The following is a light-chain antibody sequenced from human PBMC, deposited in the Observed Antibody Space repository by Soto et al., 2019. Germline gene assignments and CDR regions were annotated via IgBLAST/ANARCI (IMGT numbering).Light chain of an antibody. Sequence: QSALTQPASVSGSPGQSITISCTGTSSDVGSYNLVSWYQQHPGKAPKLMIYEGSKRPSGVSNRFSGSKSGNTASLTISGLQAEDEADYYCRSYAGSSTFSGVFGGGTKLTVL. CDR1: SSDVGSYNL. J-gene: IGLJ3*02. CDR3: RSYAGSSTFSGV. V-gene: IGLV2-23*03. CDR2: EGS.